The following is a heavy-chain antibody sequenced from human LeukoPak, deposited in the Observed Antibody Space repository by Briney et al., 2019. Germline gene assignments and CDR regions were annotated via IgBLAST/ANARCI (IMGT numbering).Heavy chain of an antibody. CDR1: GFTFSNYW. V-gene: IGHV3-7*01. Sequence: GGSLRLSCAASGFTFSNYWMSWVRQAPVEGLEWVANIKQDGSEKYYVDSVKGRFTISRDNAKNSLSLQMNSLRAEDTAVYYCARGRCSSTSCFFDYWGQGTLVTVSS. CDR2: IKQDGSEK. CDR3: ARGRCSSTSCFFDY. D-gene: IGHD2-2*01. J-gene: IGHJ4*02.